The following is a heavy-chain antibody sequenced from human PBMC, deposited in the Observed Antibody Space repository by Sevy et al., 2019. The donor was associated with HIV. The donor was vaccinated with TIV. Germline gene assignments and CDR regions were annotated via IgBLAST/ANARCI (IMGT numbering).Heavy chain of an antibody. CDR3: ARGNSGSFDY. D-gene: IGHD3-22*01. CDR1: GFSFSSYW. V-gene: IGHV3-7*04. J-gene: IGHJ4*02. CDR2: IKQDGSEK. Sequence: GESLKISCAASGFSFSSYWMHWVRQAPGKGLEWVANIKQDGSEKYYVASVKGRFTISRDNAKNSVFLQMNSLRPEDTAIYYCARGNSGSFDYWGQGTLVTVSS.